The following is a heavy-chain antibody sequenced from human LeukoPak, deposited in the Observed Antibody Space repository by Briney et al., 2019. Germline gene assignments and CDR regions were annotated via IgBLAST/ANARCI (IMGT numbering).Heavy chain of an antibody. J-gene: IGHJ4*02. CDR1: GFTFSSYA. CDR3: AKDLYGDYDNDY. V-gene: IGHV3-23*01. Sequence: GGSLRLSCAASGFTFSSYAMSWVRQAPGKGLEWVSGISGSGSITYYADSVKGRFTISRDNSKNTLYLQMNSLRAEDTAVYYCAKDLYGDYDNDYWGQGTLVTVPS. D-gene: IGHD4-17*01. CDR2: ISGSGSIT.